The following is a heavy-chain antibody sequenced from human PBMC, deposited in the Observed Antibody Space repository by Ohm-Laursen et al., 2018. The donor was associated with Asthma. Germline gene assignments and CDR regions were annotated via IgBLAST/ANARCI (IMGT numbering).Heavy chain of an antibody. Sequence: SLRLSCSASGFTFSSYAMHWVRQAPGKGLEWVAVISYDGSNKYYADSVKGRFTISRDNSKNTLYLQMNSLRAEDTAVYYCARVYCSGGSCYSGWYYFDYWGQGTPVTVSS. J-gene: IGHJ4*02. CDR1: GFTFSSYA. D-gene: IGHD2-15*01. CDR2: ISYDGSNK. V-gene: IGHV3-30-3*01. CDR3: ARVYCSGGSCYSGWYYFDY.